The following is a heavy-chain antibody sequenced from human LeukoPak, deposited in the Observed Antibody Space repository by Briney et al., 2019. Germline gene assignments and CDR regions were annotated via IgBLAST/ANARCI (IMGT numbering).Heavy chain of an antibody. CDR3: ARGPAPNYYYMDV. V-gene: IGHV3-48*01. D-gene: IGHD1-14*01. Sequence: GGSLRLSCAASGFTFSSYSMNWVRQAPGKGLEWVSYISSSSSTIYYADSVKGRFTTSRDNAKNSLYLQMNSLRAEDTAVYYCARGPAPNYYYMDVWGKGTTVTISS. J-gene: IGHJ6*03. CDR1: GFTFSSYS. CDR2: ISSSSSTI.